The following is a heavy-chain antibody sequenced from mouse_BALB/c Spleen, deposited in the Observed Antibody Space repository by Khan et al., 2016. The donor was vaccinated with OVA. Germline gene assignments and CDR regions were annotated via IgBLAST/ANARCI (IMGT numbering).Heavy chain of an antibody. J-gene: IGHJ1*01. CDR1: GFTFSSYA. Sequence: EVELVESGGGLVKPGGSLKLSCAASGFTFSSYAMSWVRQTPEKRLEWVATISSVGSYTYYPDSVKGRFTISRDNAKNTLYLQMSSLRSEDTAMYYCARHGGDWYFDVWGAGTTVTVSS. CDR2: ISSVGSYT. CDR3: ARHGGDWYFDV. V-gene: IGHV5-9-3*01.